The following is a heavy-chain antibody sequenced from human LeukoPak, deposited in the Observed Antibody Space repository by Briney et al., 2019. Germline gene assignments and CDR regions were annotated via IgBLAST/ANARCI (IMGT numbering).Heavy chain of an antibody. Sequence: SETLSLTCTVSGGSISGYYWSWIRQPAGKGLEWIGHIYTSGTTNYNPSLKSRVTISVDTSKNQFSLKLSSVTAADTAVYYCASLQANYYYYYMDVWGKGTTVTVSS. CDR2: IYTSGTT. CDR1: GGSISGYY. V-gene: IGHV4-4*07. CDR3: ASLQANYYYYYMDV. J-gene: IGHJ6*03. D-gene: IGHD4-11*01.